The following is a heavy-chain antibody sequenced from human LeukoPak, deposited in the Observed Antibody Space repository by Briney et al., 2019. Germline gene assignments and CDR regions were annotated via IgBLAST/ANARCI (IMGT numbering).Heavy chain of an antibody. CDR3: ASGIAAALAFVY. V-gene: IGHV1-69*05. Sequence: SVKVSCKASGGTFSSYAISWVRQAPGQGLEWMGRIIPIFGTANYAQKFQGRVTITTGESMSTAYMELSSLRSEDTAVYYCASGIAAALAFVYWGQGTLVTVSS. J-gene: IGHJ4*02. CDR2: IIPIFGTA. D-gene: IGHD6-13*01. CDR1: GGTFSSYA.